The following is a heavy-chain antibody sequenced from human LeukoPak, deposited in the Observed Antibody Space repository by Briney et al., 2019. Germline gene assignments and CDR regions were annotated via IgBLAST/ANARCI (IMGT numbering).Heavy chain of an antibody. Sequence: PSETLSFTCTVSGGSISSSSYYWGWIRQPPGKGLEWIGSIYYSGSTYYNPSLKSRVTISVDTSKNQFSLKLSSVTAADTAVYYCAGITMSNPDAYYFDYWGQGTLVTVSS. CDR3: AGITMSNPDAYYFDY. CDR2: IYYSGST. CDR1: GGSISSSSYY. V-gene: IGHV4-39*07. D-gene: IGHD3-10*02. J-gene: IGHJ4*02.